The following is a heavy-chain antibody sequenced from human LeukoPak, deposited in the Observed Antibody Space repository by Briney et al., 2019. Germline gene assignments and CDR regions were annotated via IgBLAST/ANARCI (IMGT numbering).Heavy chain of an antibody. J-gene: IGHJ4*02. CDR2: IYTSGST. CDR3: ARGAGSSWYYFDY. D-gene: IGHD6-13*01. Sequence: SETLSLTCAVYGGSFSGYYWSWIRQPPGKGLEWIGRIYTSGSTNFNPSLKSRVTMSVDTSKSQFSLKLSSVTAADTAVYYCARGAGSSWYYFDYWGQGALVTVSS. V-gene: IGHV4-59*10. CDR1: GGSFSGYY.